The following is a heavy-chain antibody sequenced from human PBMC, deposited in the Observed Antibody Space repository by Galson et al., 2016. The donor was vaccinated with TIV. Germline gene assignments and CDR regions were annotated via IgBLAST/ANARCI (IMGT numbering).Heavy chain of an antibody. V-gene: IGHV1-2*06. Sequence: CKASGYTFSGYNLHWVRQAPGQGLAWMGRIIPNSGGTNYAQKFQGRITMTRDTSINTTYMELRRLRSDDTAIYYCAKDLEDWGQGTLVSVSS. CDR3: AKDLED. CDR2: IIPNSGGT. CDR1: GYTFSGYN. J-gene: IGHJ4*02.